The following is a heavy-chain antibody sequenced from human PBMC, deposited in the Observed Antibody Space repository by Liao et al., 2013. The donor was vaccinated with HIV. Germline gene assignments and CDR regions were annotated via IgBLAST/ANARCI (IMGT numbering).Heavy chain of an antibody. Sequence: QVRLEQWGAGLLKPSETLSLTCAVYGASFSGYYWTWIRQSPREGAWSGLGKVNHSGSTNYNPSLKNRVNTSVDTAKNQFSLRLSSVTAADTAVYYCARGQYYYDSTGCHFDYWGRGTLVTVSS. CDR1: GASFSGYY. CDR3: ARGQYYYDSTGCHFDY. D-gene: IGHD3-22*01. J-gene: IGHJ4*02. V-gene: IGHV4-34*01. CDR2: VNHSGST.